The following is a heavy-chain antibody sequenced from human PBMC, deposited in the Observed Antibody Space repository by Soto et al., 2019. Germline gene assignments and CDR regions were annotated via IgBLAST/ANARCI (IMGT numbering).Heavy chain of an antibody. CDR1: GDSISGYY. Sequence: SETLSLTCTVSGDSISGYYWSWIRQPPVKGLEWIGYIYYSGNTNYNPSLKSRVTISVDTSKNQFSLKLSSVTAADTAVYYCARAPKIAGWFDPWGQGTLVTVSS. V-gene: IGHV4-59*01. D-gene: IGHD6-13*01. CDR3: ARAPKIAGWFDP. J-gene: IGHJ5*02. CDR2: IYYSGNT.